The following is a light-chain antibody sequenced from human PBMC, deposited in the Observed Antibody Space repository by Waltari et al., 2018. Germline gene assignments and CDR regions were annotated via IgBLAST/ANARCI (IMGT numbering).Light chain of an antibody. V-gene: IGKV3-20*01. J-gene: IGKJ2*01. CDR1: QSVNNNY. CDR2: GIS. Sequence: EIVLTQSPGTLSLSPGERATLSCRASQSVNNNYLAWYQAKPGQAPRLLIYGISLRATGVPDRFSGGGSGTDFTLTISRLELEDFAVYYCQHYGGSPKYTFGQGTKLEIK. CDR3: QHYGGSPKYT.